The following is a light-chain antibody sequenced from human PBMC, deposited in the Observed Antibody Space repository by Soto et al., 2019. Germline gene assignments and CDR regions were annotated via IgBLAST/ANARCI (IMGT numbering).Light chain of an antibody. CDR3: SSYAGSNNLV. V-gene: IGLV2-8*01. CDR2: EVS. CDR1: RSDVGGYNY. Sequence: QSALTQPPSASGSPGQSVTISCTGTRSDVGGYNYVSWYQQHPGKATKLMIYEVSKRPSGVPDRFSGSKSGNTASLTVSGRQAEDEADYYCSSYAGSNNLVFGGGTQLAVL. J-gene: IGLJ2*01.